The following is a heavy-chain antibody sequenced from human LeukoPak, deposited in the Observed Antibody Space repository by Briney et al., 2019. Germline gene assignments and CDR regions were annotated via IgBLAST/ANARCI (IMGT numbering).Heavy chain of an antibody. CDR1: GYSISSGYY. D-gene: IGHD3-22*01. J-gene: IGHJ4*02. Sequence: SETLSLTCTVSGYSISSGYYWGWIRQPPGKGLEWIGNIYHSGSTYYNPSLKSRVTISVDTSKNQFSLKLSSVTAADTAMYFCARGILRGYYDSSGFYHRGGVGYWGQGTLVTVSS. CDR3: ARGILRGYYDSSGFYHRGGVGY. V-gene: IGHV4-38-2*02. CDR2: IYHSGST.